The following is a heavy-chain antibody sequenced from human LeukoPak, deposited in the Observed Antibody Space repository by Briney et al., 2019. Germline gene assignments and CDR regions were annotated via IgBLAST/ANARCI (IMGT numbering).Heavy chain of an antibody. V-gene: IGHV3-7*01. CDR3: ATSAARAIES. Sequence: GGSLRLSCAASGFTFSSYWMSWVRQAPGKGLECVANIKQDGSEKYYVDSVRGRFNLSRDNAKNSLYLQMNSLRVEDTAVYYCATSAARAIESWGQGTLVTVSS. CDR1: GFTFSSYW. D-gene: IGHD6-25*01. J-gene: IGHJ4*02. CDR2: IKQDGSEK.